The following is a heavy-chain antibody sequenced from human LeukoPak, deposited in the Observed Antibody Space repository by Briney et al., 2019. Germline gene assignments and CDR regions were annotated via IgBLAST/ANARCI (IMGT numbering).Heavy chain of an antibody. CDR2: IYYSGST. CDR1: GGSISSYY. J-gene: IGHJ5*02. D-gene: IGHD6-13*01. CDR3: ARDYWVAAAGTTVWFDP. V-gene: IGHV4-59*01. Sequence: SETLSLTCTVSGGSISSYYWSWIRQPPGKGLEWIGYIYYSGSTNYNPSLKSRVTISVDTSKNQSSLKLSSVTAADTAVYYCARDYWVAAAGTTVWFDPWGQGTLVTVSS.